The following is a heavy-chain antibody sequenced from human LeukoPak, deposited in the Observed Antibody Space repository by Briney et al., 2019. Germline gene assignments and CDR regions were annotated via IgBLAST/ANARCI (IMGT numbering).Heavy chain of an antibody. J-gene: IGHJ5*02. Sequence: ASVKVSCKASGYTFTSYGISWVRQAPGQRLEWMGWINAGNGNTKYSQKFQGRVTITRDTSASTAYMELSSLRSEDTAVYYCARKIGYCSSTSCSDLSWFDPWGQGTLVTVSS. D-gene: IGHD2-2*01. CDR3: ARKIGYCSSTSCSDLSWFDP. CDR1: GYTFTSYG. V-gene: IGHV1-3*01. CDR2: INAGNGNT.